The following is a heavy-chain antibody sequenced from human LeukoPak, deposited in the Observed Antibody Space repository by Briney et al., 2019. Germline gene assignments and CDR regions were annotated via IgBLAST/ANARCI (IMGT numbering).Heavy chain of an antibody. D-gene: IGHD3-22*01. CDR3: ARTGDYYDSSA. V-gene: IGHV3-66*01. CDR2: IYSGGST. CDR1: GFIVSNNY. Sequence: PGGSLRLSCAASGFIVSNNYMSWIRQAPGKGLRWVSIIYSGGSTFYADSVKGRFTISRDISKNTLYLQMNSLRAEDTAVYYCARTGDYYDSSAWGQGTLVTVSS. J-gene: IGHJ1*01.